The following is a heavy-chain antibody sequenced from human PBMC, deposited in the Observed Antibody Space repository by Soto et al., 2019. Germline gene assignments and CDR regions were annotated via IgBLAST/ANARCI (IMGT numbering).Heavy chain of an antibody. J-gene: IGHJ4*02. Sequence: GGSLRLSCAASGFTFSSYAMSWVRQAPGKGLEWVSAISGSGGSTYYADSVKGRFTISRDNSKNTLYLQMNSLRAEDTAVYYCAKGRDYDFWSGYVYWGQGTLVTVSS. V-gene: IGHV3-23*01. CDR2: ISGSGGST. CDR1: GFTFSSYA. D-gene: IGHD3-3*01. CDR3: AKGRDYDFWSGYVY.